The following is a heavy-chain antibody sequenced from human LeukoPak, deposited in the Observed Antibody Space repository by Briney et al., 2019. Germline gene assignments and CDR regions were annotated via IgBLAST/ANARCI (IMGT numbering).Heavy chain of an antibody. CDR3: AKVTPPLAAAGIDY. CDR2: IWYGGSNK. D-gene: IGHD6-13*01. J-gene: IGHJ4*02. Sequence: GGSLRLSCAASGFTFSSYGMHWVRQAPGKGLEWVAVIWYGGSNKYYADSVKGRFTISRDNSKNTLYLQMNSLRAEDTAVYYCAKVTPPLAAAGIDYWGQGTLVTVSS. CDR1: GFTFSSYG. V-gene: IGHV3-30*02.